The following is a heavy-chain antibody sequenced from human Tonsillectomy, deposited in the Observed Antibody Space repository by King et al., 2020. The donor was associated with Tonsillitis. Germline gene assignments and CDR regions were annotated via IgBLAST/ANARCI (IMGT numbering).Heavy chain of an antibody. V-gene: IGHV3-66*01. J-gene: IGHJ5*02. D-gene: IGHD3-22*01. CDR1: GFTVSSNY. CDR2: IYSGGST. Sequence: VQLVESGGGLVQPGGSLRLSCAASGFTVSSNYMSWVRQAPGKGLEWVSVIYSGGSTYYADSVKGRFTISRDNSKNTLYLQMNSLRAEDTAVYYCARLRYYYDSSPNWFDPWGQGTLVTVSS. CDR3: ARLRYYYDSSPNWFDP.